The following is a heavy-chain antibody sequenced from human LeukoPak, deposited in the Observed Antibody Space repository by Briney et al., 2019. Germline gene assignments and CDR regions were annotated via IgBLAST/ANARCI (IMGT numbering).Heavy chain of an antibody. CDR2: INLNSGGT. V-gene: IGHV1-2*02. J-gene: IGHJ6*03. Sequence: EASVKVSCKASGYTFTGYYMHWVRQAPGQGLEWMGWINLNSGGTNYAQKFQGRVTMTRDTSISTAYMELSRLRSDDTAVYYCARDPYGDNHYYYYYMDVWGKGTTVTVSS. CDR3: ARDPYGDNHYYYYYMDV. CDR1: GYTFTGYY. D-gene: IGHD4-17*01.